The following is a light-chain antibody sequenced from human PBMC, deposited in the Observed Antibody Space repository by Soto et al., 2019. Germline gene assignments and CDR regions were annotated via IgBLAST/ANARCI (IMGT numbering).Light chain of an antibody. Sequence: ESVLTQSPATLSLSPGERATLSCRASPSVSNSLAWYQHKPGQAPRLLIYDASNRATGVPTRFSGSGSGTDFTLTISRLEPEDFAVYYCQQRNQGPPVTFGGGTRVEIK. CDR2: DAS. CDR1: PSVSNS. J-gene: IGKJ4*01. V-gene: IGKV3-11*01. CDR3: QQRNQGPPVT.